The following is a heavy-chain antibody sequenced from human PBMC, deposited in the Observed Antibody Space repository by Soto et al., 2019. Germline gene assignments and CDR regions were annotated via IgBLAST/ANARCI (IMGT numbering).Heavy chain of an antibody. CDR3: TRGEGYQLLSRLMVCDY. CDR2: ISAYNGNT. Sequence: QVQLVQSGAEVKKPGASVKVSCKASGYTFTSYGISWVRQAPGQGLDWMEWISAYNGNTNYAQKLQGRVTMTTDTSTSTAYMALRSLRSDDTAVYYCTRGEGYQLLSRLMVCDYWGHGSLVTVS. CDR1: GYTFTSYG. J-gene: IGHJ4*01. V-gene: IGHV1-18*01. D-gene: IGHD2-2*01.